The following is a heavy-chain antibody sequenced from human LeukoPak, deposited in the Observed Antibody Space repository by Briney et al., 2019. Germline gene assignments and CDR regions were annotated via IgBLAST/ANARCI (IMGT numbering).Heavy chain of an antibody. CDR2: INDSGST. D-gene: IGHD2-2*02. J-gene: IGHJ5*02. CDR1: GGSFSGYY. Sequence: SETLSLTCAVYGGSFSGYYWSWIRQPPGKGLEWIGEINDSGSTNYNPSLKRRVTISVDTSKKQFSLKLSSVTAADTAVYYCARGLYCSSTSCYTGNWFDPWGQGTLVTVSS. CDR3: ARGLYCSSTSCYTGNWFDP. V-gene: IGHV4-34*01.